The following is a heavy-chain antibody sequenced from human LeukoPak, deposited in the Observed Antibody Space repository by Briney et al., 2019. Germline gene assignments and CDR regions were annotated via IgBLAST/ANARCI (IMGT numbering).Heavy chain of an antibody. Sequence: ASVKVSCKASGGTFSSYAISWVRQAPGQGLEWMGGIIPIFGTANYAQKFQGRVTITADESTSTAYMELSSLRSEDTAVYYCAVLIAAAGTSWGQGTLVTVSS. V-gene: IGHV1-69*13. D-gene: IGHD6-13*01. J-gene: IGHJ5*02. CDR1: GGTFSSYA. CDR2: IIPIFGTA. CDR3: AVLIAAAGTS.